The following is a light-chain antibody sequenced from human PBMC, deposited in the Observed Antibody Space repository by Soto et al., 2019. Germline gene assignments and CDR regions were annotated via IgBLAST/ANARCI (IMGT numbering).Light chain of an antibody. CDR2: VAS. CDR3: HQYGSSPPYT. Sequence: ELVLTQSPGTLSLSPGERATLSCRASQSVSSNYLAWYQQKPGQAPSLLIYVASSRATGIPDRFSGSGSGTDFTLTISRLEPEDFAVYYCHQYGSSPPYTFGQGTKLEIK. J-gene: IGKJ2*01. CDR1: QSVSSNY. V-gene: IGKV3-20*01.